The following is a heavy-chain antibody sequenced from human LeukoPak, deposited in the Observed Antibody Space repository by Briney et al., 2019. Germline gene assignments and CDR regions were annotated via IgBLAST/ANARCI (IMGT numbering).Heavy chain of an antibody. D-gene: IGHD6-13*01. Sequence: GGSLRLSCAASGFTFDDYGMSWVRQAPGKGLEWVSGINWNGGSTGYADSVKGRFTISRDNAKNSLYLQMISLRAEDTALYYCARGVAAALENYYYYMDVWGKGTTVTVSS. V-gene: IGHV3-20*04. CDR3: ARGVAAALENYYYYMDV. J-gene: IGHJ6*03. CDR1: GFTFDDYG. CDR2: INWNGGST.